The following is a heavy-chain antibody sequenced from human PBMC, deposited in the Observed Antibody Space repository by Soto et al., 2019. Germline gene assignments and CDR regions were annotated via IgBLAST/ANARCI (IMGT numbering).Heavy chain of an antibody. Sequence: GGSLRLSCAASGFTFSSYAMHWVRQAPGKGLEWVAVISYDGSNQYYADSVKGRFTISRDNSRNTLYLQMNSLRPEDTGVFYCASQELPSEEYFQPWGQGTLVTVSS. D-gene: IGHD1-26*01. CDR2: ISYDGSNQ. CDR1: GFTFSSYA. V-gene: IGHV3-30-3*01. CDR3: ASQELPSEEYFQP. J-gene: IGHJ1*01.